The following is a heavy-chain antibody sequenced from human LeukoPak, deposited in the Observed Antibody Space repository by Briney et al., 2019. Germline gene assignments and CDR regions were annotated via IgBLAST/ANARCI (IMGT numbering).Heavy chain of an antibody. CDR3: ARRPWLHQRFNVFDV. CDR1: GYNFLSYW. J-gene: IGHJ3*01. D-gene: IGHD5-24*01. Sequence: GESLKISCKASGYNFLSYWIGWVRQKPGKGLEWMGTIYPPDSDTTYNPSFEGQLTISADSSIRTASLQWSSLKASDTAIYYCARRPWLHQRFNVFDVWGPGTMVIVSS. CDR2: IYPPDSDT. V-gene: IGHV5-51*01.